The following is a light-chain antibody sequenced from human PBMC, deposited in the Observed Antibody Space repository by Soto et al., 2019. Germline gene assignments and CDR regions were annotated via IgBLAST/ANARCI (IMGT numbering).Light chain of an antibody. CDR3: QQYNNWPRT. CDR1: QSVSSN. CDR2: GAS. Sequence: EIVMTQSPATLSVSPGERATLSCRASQSVSSNLAWYQQKPGQAPRPRIYGASTRTTGVTARFSGSGSGTGFTLTIGSLQSEDFTVSYCQQYNNWPRTFGQGTKVEIK. V-gene: IGKV3-15*01. J-gene: IGKJ1*01.